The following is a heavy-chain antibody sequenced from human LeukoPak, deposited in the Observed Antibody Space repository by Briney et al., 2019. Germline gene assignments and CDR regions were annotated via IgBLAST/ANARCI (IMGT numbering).Heavy chain of an antibody. Sequence: SVKVSCKASGGTFSSYAISWVRQAPGQGLEWMGGIIPIFGTANYAQKFQGRVTITADKSTSTAYMELSSLRSEDTAVYYCARHIAAAGYFEYWGQGTLVTVSS. CDR2: IIPIFGTA. J-gene: IGHJ4*02. V-gene: IGHV1-69*06. CDR3: ARHIAAAGYFEY. D-gene: IGHD6-13*01. CDR1: GGTFSSYA.